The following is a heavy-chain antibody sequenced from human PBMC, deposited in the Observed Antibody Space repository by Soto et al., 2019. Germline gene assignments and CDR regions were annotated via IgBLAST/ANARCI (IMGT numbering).Heavy chain of an antibody. CDR3: ARRYGCSLDF. D-gene: IGHD4-17*01. J-gene: IGHJ4*02. Sequence: QVQLQESGPGLVKPSETLSLTCTVSGGSSSSYYWSWIRQPPGKGLEWIGYIYYSGSTNYNPSLKSRVTISVDTSKNQFSLKLSSVTAADTAVYYCARRYGCSLDFWGQGTLVTVSS. V-gene: IGHV4-59*08. CDR2: IYYSGST. CDR1: GGSSSSYY.